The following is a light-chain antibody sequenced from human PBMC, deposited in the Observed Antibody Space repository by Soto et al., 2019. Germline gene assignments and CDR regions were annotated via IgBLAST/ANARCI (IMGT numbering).Light chain of an antibody. CDR3: QQYYSIPPT. CDR1: QSVLYSSDNKNY. J-gene: IGKJ1*01. V-gene: IGKV4-1*01. CDR2: WAS. Sequence: DIVMTQSPESLAVSLGERATINCKSSQSVLYSSDNKNYLAWYQQKPGQPPELLIYWASTRESGVPDRFSGSGSGTDFTLTISSLQAEDVAVYYCQQYYSIPPTFGQGTKVEIK.